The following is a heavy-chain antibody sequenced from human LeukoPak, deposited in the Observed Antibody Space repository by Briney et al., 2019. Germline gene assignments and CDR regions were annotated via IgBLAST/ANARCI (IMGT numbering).Heavy chain of an antibody. CDR3: AREVYGDSSFDY. V-gene: IGHV1-2*06. CDR1: GYSFSDNY. D-gene: IGHD4-17*01. J-gene: IGHJ4*02. Sequence: AAVKVSCKASGYSFSDNYMHWVRQAPGQGLEWIGRINPSSVGTDYAQKFQGRVTMTRDTSLSTAYLELGRLRSDDTAGYYCAREVYGDSSFDYWGQGTLLTVSS. CDR2: INPSSVGT.